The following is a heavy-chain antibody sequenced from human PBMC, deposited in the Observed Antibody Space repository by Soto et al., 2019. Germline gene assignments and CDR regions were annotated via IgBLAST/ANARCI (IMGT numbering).Heavy chain of an antibody. Sequence: EVQLVESGGGLVQPGGSLRLSCAASGFTVSSNYMSWVRQAPGKGLEWVSVIYSGGSTYYADSVKGRFTISRDNSKNTWYLQMNRLRAENTAVYYCARERNTLLGMDVWGQGTTVTVSS. CDR2: IYSGGST. V-gene: IGHV3-66*01. CDR1: GFTVSSNY. CDR3: ARERNTLLGMDV. J-gene: IGHJ6*02.